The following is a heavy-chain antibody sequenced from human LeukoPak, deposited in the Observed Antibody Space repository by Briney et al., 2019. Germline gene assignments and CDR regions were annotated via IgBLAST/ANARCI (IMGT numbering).Heavy chain of an antibody. CDR3: VRDIVAGSGSYSD. J-gene: IGHJ4*02. CDR1: GFTFNTYT. V-gene: IGHV3-74*01. D-gene: IGHD3-10*01. CDR2: IRGDGGDA. Sequence: GGSLRLSCAASGFTFNTYTMNWVRQAPGKGLVWVSRIRGDGGDANYADFVKGRYTISRDNAKSTLYLQMNGLGVEDTAVYYCVRDIVAGSGSYSDWGQGTLVTVSS.